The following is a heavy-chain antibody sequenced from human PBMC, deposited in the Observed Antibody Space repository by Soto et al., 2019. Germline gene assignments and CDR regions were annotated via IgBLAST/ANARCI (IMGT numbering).Heavy chain of an antibody. Sequence: SETLSLTCTVSGGSISSSSYYWGWIRQPPGKGLEWIGSIYYSGSTYYNPSLKSRVTISVDTSKNQFSLKLSSVTAADTAVYYCSGYYLYYYYGMDVWGQGTTVTVSS. CDR3: SGYYLYYYYGMDV. V-gene: IGHV4-39*07. CDR2: IYYSGST. CDR1: GGSISSSSYY. J-gene: IGHJ6*02. D-gene: IGHD3-3*01.